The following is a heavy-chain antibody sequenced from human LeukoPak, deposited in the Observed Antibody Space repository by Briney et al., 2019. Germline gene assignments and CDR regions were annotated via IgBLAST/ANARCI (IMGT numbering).Heavy chain of an antibody. CDR2: IYSGGST. J-gene: IGHJ4*02. D-gene: IGHD3-10*01. CDR1: GFTFSSNY. Sequence: GGSLRLSCAASGFTFSSNYMSWVRQAPGKGLEWVSVIYSGGSTYYSDSVKGRFTSSRDNSKKTLYLQMNSLRAEDTAVYYCPTGVITMVRGVIISFDYWGQGTLVTASS. V-gene: IGHV3-53*01. CDR3: PTGVITMVRGVIISFDY.